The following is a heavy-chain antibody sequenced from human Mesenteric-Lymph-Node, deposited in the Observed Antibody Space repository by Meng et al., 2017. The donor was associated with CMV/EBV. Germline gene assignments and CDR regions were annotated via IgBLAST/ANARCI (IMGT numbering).Heavy chain of an antibody. J-gene: IGHJ6*02. D-gene: IGHD3-3*01. CDR1: GYTFTSYG. V-gene: IGHV1-69*05. CDR3: ARTRITIFGASYYYYGMDV. CDR2: IIPIFGTA. Sequence: SVKVSCKASGYTFTSYGISWVRQAPGQGLEWMGGIIPIFGTANYAQKFQGRVTITTDESTSTAYMELSSLRSEDTAVYYCARTRITIFGASYYYYGMDVWGQGTTVTVSS.